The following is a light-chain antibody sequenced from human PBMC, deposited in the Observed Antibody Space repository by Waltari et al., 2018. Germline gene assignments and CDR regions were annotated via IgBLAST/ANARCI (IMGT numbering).Light chain of an antibody. CDR1: SSDVGGYNY. J-gene: IGLJ3*02. CDR3: CSFTSRSTWV. CDR2: DVS. V-gene: IGLV2-14*01. Sequence: QSALTQPASVSGSPGQSITISCPGTSSDVGGYNYVSWYQQHPGKVPKPLIFDVSNRPSGVSNRFSGSKSGNTASLTISGLQAEDESDYYCCSFTSRSTWVFGGGTKLTVL.